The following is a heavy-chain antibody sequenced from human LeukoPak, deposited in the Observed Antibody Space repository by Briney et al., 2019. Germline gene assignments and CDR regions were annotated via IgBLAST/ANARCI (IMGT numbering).Heavy chain of an antibody. V-gene: IGHV3-21*01. J-gene: IGHJ4*02. D-gene: IGHD3-22*01. CDR1: GFTFSSYS. CDR2: ISSSSSYI. CDR3: ARVRDYYDSSGFVDY. Sequence: GGSLRLSCAASGFTFSSYSMNWVRQAPGKGLGWVSSISSSSSYIYYADSVKGRFTISRDNAKNSLYLQMNSLRAEDTAVYYCARVRDYYDSSGFVDYWGQGTLVTVSS.